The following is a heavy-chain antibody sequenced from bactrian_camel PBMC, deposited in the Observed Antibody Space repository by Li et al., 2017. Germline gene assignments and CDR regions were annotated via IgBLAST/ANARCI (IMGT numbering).Heavy chain of an antibody. Sequence: VQLVESGGGSVQTGGSLRLSYVASGDAYSRNFIGWVRQAPGKEREGIASTYVITGSKYYASSVQGRFSISQDSAKNMVYLQMNSLKPEDTGMYYCAAVYKAGLISRLIAADEYNYWGQGTQVTVS. CDR3: AAVYKAGLISRLIAADEYNY. D-gene: IGHD3*01. CDR1: GDAYSRNF. V-gene: IGHV3S40*01. J-gene: IGHJ4*01. CDR2: TYVITGSK.